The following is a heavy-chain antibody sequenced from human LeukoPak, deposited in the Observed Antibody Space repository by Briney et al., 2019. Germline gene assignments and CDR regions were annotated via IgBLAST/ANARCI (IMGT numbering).Heavy chain of an antibody. CDR2: IYYSGST. V-gene: IGHV4-59*01. CDR3: ARGWYYYGMDV. CDR1: GGSISSYF. Sequence: SETLSPTCTVSGGSISSYFWSWIRQPPGKGLEWIGYIYYSGSTNYNPSLKSRVTISVDTSKNQFSLKLTSVTAADTAVYYCARGWYYYGMDVWGQGTTVTVSS. J-gene: IGHJ6*02.